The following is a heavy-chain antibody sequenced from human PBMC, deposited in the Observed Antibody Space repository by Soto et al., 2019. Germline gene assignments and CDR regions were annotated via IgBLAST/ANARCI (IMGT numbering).Heavy chain of an antibody. Sequence: GGSLRLSCAASGFTFSSYAMSWVRQAPGKGLEWVSAISGSGGSTYYADSVKGRFTISRDNSKNTLYLQMNSLRAEDTAVYYCAKDLNRMVRGVIMGGFDYWGQGTLVTVSS. V-gene: IGHV3-23*01. CDR1: GFTFSSYA. D-gene: IGHD3-10*01. CDR2: ISGSGGST. J-gene: IGHJ4*02. CDR3: AKDLNRMVRGVIMGGFDY.